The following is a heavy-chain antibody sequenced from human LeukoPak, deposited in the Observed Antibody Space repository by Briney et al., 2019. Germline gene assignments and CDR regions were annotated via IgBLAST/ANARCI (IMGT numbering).Heavy chain of an antibody. Sequence: PGGSLRLSCAASGFTFSNYRMNWVRQAPGKGLEWVAVIWNDGSNKYYLDSVKGRFTISRDNSKNTVYLQMNSLRPEDTAVYYCARGRQLGGPTTVYFDYWGQGTLVTVSS. J-gene: IGHJ4*02. D-gene: IGHD3-16*01. CDR2: IWNDGSNK. V-gene: IGHV3-33*08. CDR3: ARGRQLGGPTTVYFDY. CDR1: GFTFSNYR.